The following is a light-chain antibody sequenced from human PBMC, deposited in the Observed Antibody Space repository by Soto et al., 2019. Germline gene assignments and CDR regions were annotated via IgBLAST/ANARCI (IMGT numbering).Light chain of an antibody. V-gene: IGLV1-40*01. CDR3: HSYDSSLSGWV. J-gene: IGLJ3*02. CDR1: SPNIGAGYD. Sequence: QSVLTQPPSVSGAPGQRVTISCTGSSPNIGAGYDVHWYQQLPGTAPKLLIYGNNNRPSGVPDRFSGSKSGTSASLAITGLQAEDEADYYCHSYDSSLSGWVFGGGTKLTVL. CDR2: GNN.